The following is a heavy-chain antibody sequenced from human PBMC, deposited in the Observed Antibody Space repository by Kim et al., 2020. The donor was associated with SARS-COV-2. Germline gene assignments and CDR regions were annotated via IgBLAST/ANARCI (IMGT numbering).Heavy chain of an antibody. CDR1: GYTFTDFY. D-gene: IGHD6-19*01. Sequence: ASVKVSCRASGYTFTDFYIHWVRQAPGQGLEWMGCINPNTAVAILAPAFQGRVIVTRNTMTRDTSVGTVYMELSSLRSDDTALYYCARDAGAAEAGFD. CDR2: INPNTAVA. V-gene: IGHV1-2*02. CDR3: ARDAGAAEAGFD. J-gene: IGHJ5*01.